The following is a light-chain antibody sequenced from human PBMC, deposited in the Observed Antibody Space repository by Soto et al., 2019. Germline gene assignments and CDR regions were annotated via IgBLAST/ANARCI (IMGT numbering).Light chain of an antibody. CDR1: HNVDSY. CDR2: EAS. Sequence: EVVLTQSPDILSLSPGERATLSCRTSHNVDSYVAWYQQKPGQAPRLLIYEASIRVTGIPTRFSGSGSGTDFTLTISSLALEDFAVYSCQQRKHWPPLTFGGGTKVEIK. CDR3: QQRKHWPPLT. V-gene: IGKV3-11*01. J-gene: IGKJ4*01.